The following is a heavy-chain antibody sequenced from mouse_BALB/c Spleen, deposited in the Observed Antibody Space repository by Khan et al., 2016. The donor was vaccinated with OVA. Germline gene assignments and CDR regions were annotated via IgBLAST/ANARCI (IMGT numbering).Heavy chain of an antibody. Sequence: EVQLQESGPDLVKPGASVQMSCKASGYSFTGYYMNWVKQSHGKSLECIGRVNPNTGNTNYNQKFKGKAILIVDTSSSTAYMELRSLTSEDSAVYYCARGYDFFAYWGQGTLVTVSA. J-gene: IGHJ3*01. CDR2: VNPNTGNT. V-gene: IGHV1-26*01. CDR1: GYSFTGYY. CDR3: ARGYDFFAY. D-gene: IGHD2-14*01.